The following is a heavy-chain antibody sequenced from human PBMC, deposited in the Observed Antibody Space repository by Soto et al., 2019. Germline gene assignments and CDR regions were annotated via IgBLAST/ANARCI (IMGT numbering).Heavy chain of an antibody. V-gene: IGHV4-59*01. J-gene: IGHJ4*02. Sequence: SETLSLTCTVSGGSISSYYWSWIRQPPGKGLEWIGYIYYSGSTNYNPSLKSRVTISVDTSKNQFSLKLSSVTAADTAVYYCARWAVAGIDYWGQGTLVTVSS. CDR3: ARWAVAGIDY. CDR2: IYYSGST. CDR1: GGSISSYY. D-gene: IGHD6-19*01.